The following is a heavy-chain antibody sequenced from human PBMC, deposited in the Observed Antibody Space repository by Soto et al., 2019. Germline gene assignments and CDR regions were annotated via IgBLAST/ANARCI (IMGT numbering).Heavy chain of an antibody. V-gene: IGHV4-39*01. CDR1: GGSISSSSYY. J-gene: IGHJ4*02. D-gene: IGHD4-17*01. Sequence: QLQLQESGPGLVKPSETLSLTCTVSGGSISSSSYYWGWIRQPPGKGLEWIGSIYYSGSTYYNPSHKSRVTISVDTSKNQFSLKLSSVTAADTAVYYCARLGDGDYDFDYWGQGTLVTVSS. CDR2: IYYSGST. CDR3: ARLGDGDYDFDY.